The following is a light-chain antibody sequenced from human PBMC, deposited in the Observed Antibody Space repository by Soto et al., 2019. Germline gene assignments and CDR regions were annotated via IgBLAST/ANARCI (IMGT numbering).Light chain of an antibody. CDR2: GAS. V-gene: IGKV3-20*01. J-gene: IGKJ1*01. CDR3: QQYGSSGT. Sequence: EVVLTQSPGTLSLSQGERATLSCRASQSVSNNYLAWYQQQPGQAPRLLIYGASNSATGIPDRFSGSGSGTDFTLTISILEPEDFAVYYCQQYGSSGTFGQGTKVDIK. CDR1: QSVSNNY.